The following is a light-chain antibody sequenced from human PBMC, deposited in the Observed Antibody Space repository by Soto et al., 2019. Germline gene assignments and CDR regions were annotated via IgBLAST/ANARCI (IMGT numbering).Light chain of an antibody. CDR2: GAS. Sequence: EIVLTQSPATLSVSPGERAALSCRASQSVSNNLAWYQQKPGQPPRLLIFGASTRATGIPARFSGSGSEAEFALTISTLQSEDFAVYYCQQYGDSPATFGPGTKVDIK. CDR3: QQYGDSPAT. V-gene: IGKV3D-15*02. J-gene: IGKJ3*01. CDR1: QSVSNN.